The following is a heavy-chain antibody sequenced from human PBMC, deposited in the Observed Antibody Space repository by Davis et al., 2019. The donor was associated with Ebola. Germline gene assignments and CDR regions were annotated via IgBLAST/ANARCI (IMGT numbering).Heavy chain of an antibody. Sequence: AASVKVSCKVSGYTLTELSMHWVRQAPGKGLEWMGGFDPEDGETIYAQKFQGRVTMTEDTSTDTAYMELSSLRSEDTAVYYCATGGLRYFAAANYYYYYGMDVWGQGTTVTVSS. D-gene: IGHD3-9*01. CDR1: GYTLTELS. J-gene: IGHJ6*02. V-gene: IGHV1-24*01. CDR3: ATGGLRYFAAANYYYYYGMDV. CDR2: FDPEDGET.